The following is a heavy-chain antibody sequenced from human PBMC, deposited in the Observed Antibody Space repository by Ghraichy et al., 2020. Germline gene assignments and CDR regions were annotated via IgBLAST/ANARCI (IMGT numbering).Heavy chain of an antibody. CDR2: IYYSGST. V-gene: IGHV4-39*01. J-gene: IGHJ4*02. D-gene: IGHD6-6*01. CDR3: ARRPLLIAALDY. CDR1: GGSISSSSYY. Sequence: SETLSLTCTVSGGSISSSSYYWGWIRQSPGKGLEWIGSIYYSGSTYYNPSLKSQVTISVDTSKNQFSLKLSSVTAADTAVYYCARRPLLIAALDYWGQGTLVTVSS.